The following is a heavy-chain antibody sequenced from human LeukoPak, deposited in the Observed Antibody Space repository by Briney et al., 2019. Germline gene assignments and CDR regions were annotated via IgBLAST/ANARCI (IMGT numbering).Heavy chain of an antibody. D-gene: IGHD1-26*01. CDR2: IHYTGTT. CDR1: GASISSDY. J-gene: IGHJ3*01. CDR3: ARGVNGGSAFDV. V-gene: IGHV4-59*08. Sequence: SETLSLTCTVSGASISSDYWSWIRQPPGMGLGWIGDIHYTGTTNYNPSLKSRVTISVDTSKNQFSLKLSSVTAADTAVYYCARGVNGGSAFDVWGQGTMVTVSS.